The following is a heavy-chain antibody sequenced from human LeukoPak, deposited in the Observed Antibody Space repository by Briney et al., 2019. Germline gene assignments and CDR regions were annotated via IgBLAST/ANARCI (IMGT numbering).Heavy chain of an antibody. V-gene: IGHV3-11*03. D-gene: IGHD2-15*01. CDR1: GFTFSDYY. Sequence: GGSLRLSCAASGFTFSDYYMSWIRQAPGKGLEWVSYISSSSSYTNYAESVKGRFTISKDNAKNSLYLQMNSLRAEDTAVYYCARSQVVGGNYYGIDVWGQGTTVTVSS. CDR3: ARSQVVGGNYYGIDV. J-gene: IGHJ6*02. CDR2: ISSSSSYT.